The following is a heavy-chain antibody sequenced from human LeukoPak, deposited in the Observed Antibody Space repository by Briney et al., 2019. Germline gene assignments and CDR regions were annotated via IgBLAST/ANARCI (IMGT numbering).Heavy chain of an antibody. CDR3: ARGTEYYFDY. CDR1: GYTFTGYY. J-gene: IGHJ4*02. D-gene: IGHD1-1*01. V-gene: IGHV1-2*06. Sequence: GASVKVSCKASGYTFTGYYMHWVQQAPGQGLEWMGRINPNSGGTNYAQKFQGRVTMTRDTSISTAYMDLTRLRSDDTAVYYCARGTEYYFDYWGQGTLVTVSS. CDR2: INPNSGGT.